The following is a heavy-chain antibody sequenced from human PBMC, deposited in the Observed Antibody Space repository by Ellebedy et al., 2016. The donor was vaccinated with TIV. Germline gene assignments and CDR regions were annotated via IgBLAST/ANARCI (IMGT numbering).Heavy chain of an antibody. D-gene: IGHD3-10*01. V-gene: IGHV4-39*01. CDR2: MYSSGRT. J-gene: IGHJ5*02. Sequence: MPSETLSLTCTVSGASISSRSYYWGWIRQHPGKGLEWLGSMYSSGRTYYNPSLKSRVTISVYTSKIQFALILNSVTAADTAIYYCARGGGSYVSGSFHRWGQGTLVTVSS. CDR1: GASISSRSYY. CDR3: ARGGGSYVSGSFHR.